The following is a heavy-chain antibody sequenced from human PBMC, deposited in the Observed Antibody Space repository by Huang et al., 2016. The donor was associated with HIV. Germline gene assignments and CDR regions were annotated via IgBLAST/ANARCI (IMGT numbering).Heavy chain of an antibody. CDR3: ASGQRMRESDIVATIPVS. CDR1: GYNFTSRG. Sequence: QVHLVQSGPEVKKPGASVKVSCKASGYNFTSRGLHWVRQARGQRLEWMGYLNPVKGNTKYSPKFQDRVTLTRDISANTPYMQLSRLTSEDTAVYYCASGQRMRESDIVATIPVSWGQGALVTVSS. D-gene: IGHD5-12*01. CDR2: LNPVKGNT. J-gene: IGHJ5*02. V-gene: IGHV1-3*01.